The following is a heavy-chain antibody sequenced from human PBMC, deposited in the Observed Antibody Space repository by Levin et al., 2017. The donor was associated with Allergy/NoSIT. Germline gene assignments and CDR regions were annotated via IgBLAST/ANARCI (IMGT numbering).Heavy chain of an antibody. J-gene: IGHJ6*02. CDR1: GFTFSSYS. V-gene: IGHV3-21*01. D-gene: IGHD3-10*01. CDR3: ARDRYGSGSYSDYGMDV. Sequence: ASVKVSCAASGFTFSSYSMNWVRQAPGKGLEWVSSISSSSSYIYYADSVKGRFTISRDNAKNSLYLQMNSLRAEDTGVYYCARDRYGSGSYSDYGMDVWGQGTTVTVSS. CDR2: ISSSSSYI.